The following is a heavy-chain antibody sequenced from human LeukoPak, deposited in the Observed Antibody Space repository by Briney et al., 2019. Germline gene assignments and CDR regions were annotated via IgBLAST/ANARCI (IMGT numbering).Heavy chain of an antibody. CDR2: ISSSSSYI. D-gene: IGHD5-12*01. J-gene: IGHJ4*02. CDR3: ARGGYDGDYFDY. Sequence: GGSLRLSCAASGFTFSSYSMNWVRQAPGKGLEWVSSISSSSSYIYYPDSVKGRFTISRDNAKNSLYLQMNSLRAEDTAVYYCARGGYDGDYFDYWGQGTLVTVSS. CDR1: GFTFSSYS. V-gene: IGHV3-21*01.